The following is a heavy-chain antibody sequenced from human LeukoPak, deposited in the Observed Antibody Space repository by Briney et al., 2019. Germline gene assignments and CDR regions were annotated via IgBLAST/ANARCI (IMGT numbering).Heavy chain of an antibody. J-gene: IGHJ4*02. CDR2: IYYSGNA. CDR1: GGSISGSSHY. V-gene: IGHV4-39*01. Sequence: SETLSLTCTVSGGSISGSSHYWGWIRQPPGKGLEWIGSIYYSGNAFYNPSLKSRVTILVDTSKNQFSLEVDSVTAADTAMYYCASQLDTTGDYAGFFDSWGQGALVTVSS. D-gene: IGHD3-9*01. CDR3: ASQLDTTGDYAGFFDS.